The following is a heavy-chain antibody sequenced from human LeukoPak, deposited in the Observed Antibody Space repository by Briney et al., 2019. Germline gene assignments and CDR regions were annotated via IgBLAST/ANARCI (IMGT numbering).Heavy chain of an antibody. CDR3: ARDPAGIRGNFDY. J-gene: IGHJ4*02. CDR1: GFTFSSYA. CDR2: ISGSGVST. Sequence: PGGSLRLSCAASGFTFSSYAMTWVRQAPGKGLEWVSAISGSGVSTYYADSVKGRFTISRDNSRNTLYLQMNTLRAEDTAVYYCARDPAGIRGNFDYWGQGTQVTVSS. D-gene: IGHD3-10*01. V-gene: IGHV3-23*01.